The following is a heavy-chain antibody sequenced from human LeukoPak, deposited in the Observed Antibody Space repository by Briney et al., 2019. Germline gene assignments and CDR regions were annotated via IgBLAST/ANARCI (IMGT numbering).Heavy chain of an antibody. D-gene: IGHD6-6*01. V-gene: IGHV1-2*02. CDR1: GYTFTGYY. CDR2: INPNSGGT. J-gene: IGHJ3*02. CDR3: ARDRGISGRPNAFDI. Sequence: GASVKVSCKASGYTFTGYYMHWVRQAPGQGLEWMGWINPNSGGTNYAQKFQGRVTMTRDTSISTAYMELNSLRADDTAVYYCARDRGISGRPNAFDIWGQGTMVAVSS.